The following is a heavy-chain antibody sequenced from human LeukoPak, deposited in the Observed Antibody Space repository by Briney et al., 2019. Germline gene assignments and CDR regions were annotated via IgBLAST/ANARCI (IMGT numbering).Heavy chain of an antibody. CDR2: IYYSGST. CDR1: GGSISSYY. Sequence: PPETLSLTCTVSGGSISSYYWSWIRQPPGKGLEWIGYIYYSGSTNYNPSLKSRVTISVDTSKNQFSLKLRSVTAADTAVYYCARDRPAVGATRSVAFDIWGQGTVLTVSS. J-gene: IGHJ3*02. CDR3: ARDRPAVGATRSVAFDI. D-gene: IGHD1-26*01. V-gene: IGHV4-59*01.